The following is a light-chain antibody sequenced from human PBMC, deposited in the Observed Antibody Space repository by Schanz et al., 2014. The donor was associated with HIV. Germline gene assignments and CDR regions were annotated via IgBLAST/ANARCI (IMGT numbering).Light chain of an antibody. CDR3: QQRSNWLT. J-gene: IGKJ4*01. Sequence: EIVLTQSPGTLSLSPGERAALSCRASQSIDKKNLAWYQQKPGQAPRLLIYDASNRATGIPARFSGSGSGTDFTLTISSLEPEDFAVYYCQQRSNWLTFGGGTKVEI. CDR1: QSIDKKN. CDR2: DAS. V-gene: IGKV3-11*01.